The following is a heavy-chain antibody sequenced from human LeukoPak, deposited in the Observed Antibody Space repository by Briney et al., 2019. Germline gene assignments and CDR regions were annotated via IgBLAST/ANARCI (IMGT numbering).Heavy chain of an antibody. Sequence: SETLSLTCTVSGGSISSYYWSWIRQPPGKGLEWIGYIYYSGSTSYNPSLKSRVTISVDTSKNQFSLKLSSVTAADTAVYYCARDSYSGGRGTYYYYGMDVWGKGTAVTVSS. CDR2: IYYSGST. CDR1: GGSISSYY. CDR3: ARDSYSGGRGTYYYYGMDV. V-gene: IGHV4-59*01. J-gene: IGHJ6*04. D-gene: IGHD1-26*01.